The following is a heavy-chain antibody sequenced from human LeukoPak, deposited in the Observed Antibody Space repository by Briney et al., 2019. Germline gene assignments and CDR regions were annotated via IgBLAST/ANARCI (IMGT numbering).Heavy chain of an antibody. CDR2: IKEDGSER. CDR3: ARVRALRAFDY. V-gene: IGHV3-7*03. CDR1: GFIFSTYG. D-gene: IGHD3-3*02. J-gene: IGHJ4*02. Sequence: GGSLRLSCATSGFIFSTYGMSWVRQDPGKGLEWVASIKEDGSERQYVDSVKGRFSISRDNTKGSLFLQLNSLRAEDTAVYYCARVRALRAFDYWGQGTLVTVSS.